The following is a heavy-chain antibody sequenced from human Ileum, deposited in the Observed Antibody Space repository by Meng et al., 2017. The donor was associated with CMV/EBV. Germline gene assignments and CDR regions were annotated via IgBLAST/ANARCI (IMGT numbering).Heavy chain of an antibody. CDR2: ISAYNGNT. D-gene: IGHD3-9*01. V-gene: IGHV1-18*01. CDR1: GYTFTSYG. CDR3: ARDYDILTGYAYGMDV. Sequence: ASVKVSCKASGYTFTSYGISWVRQAPGQGLAWMGWISAYNGNTNYAQKLQGRVTMTTDTSTSTAYMELRSLRSDDTAVYYCARDYDILTGYAYGMDVWGQGTTVTVSS. J-gene: IGHJ6*02.